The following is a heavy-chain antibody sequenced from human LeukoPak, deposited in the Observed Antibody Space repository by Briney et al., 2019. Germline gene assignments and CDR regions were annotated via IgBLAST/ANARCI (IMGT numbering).Heavy chain of an antibody. CDR3: ARDGEAASGYASGGFDS. V-gene: IGHV3-74*01. J-gene: IGHJ4*02. Sequence: GGSLRLSCAASGFTFSRSWMHWVRQAPGEGLVWVSRIKSDESSTTYADSVKGRFTISRDNAKNTVYLQMNSLRVEDTAVYYCARDGEAASGYASGGFDSWGQGTLVTVSS. D-gene: IGHD5-12*01. CDR2: IKSDESST. CDR1: GFTFSRSW.